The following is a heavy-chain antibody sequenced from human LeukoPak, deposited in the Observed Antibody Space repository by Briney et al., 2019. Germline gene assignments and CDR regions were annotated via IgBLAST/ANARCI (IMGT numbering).Heavy chain of an antibody. CDR3: ARDLTQPPTVTNCMTDY. Sequence: GGSLRLSCAASGFTFSNYNMNWVRQAPGKGLEWVSSITSTSTYIYYSDSVKGRLTISRDNAKNSLFLKMNSLRAEDTAVYYCARDLTQPPTVTNCMTDYWGQGTLVTVSS. CDR1: GFTFSNYN. J-gene: IGHJ4*02. CDR2: ITSTSTYI. D-gene: IGHD4-4*01. V-gene: IGHV3-21*06.